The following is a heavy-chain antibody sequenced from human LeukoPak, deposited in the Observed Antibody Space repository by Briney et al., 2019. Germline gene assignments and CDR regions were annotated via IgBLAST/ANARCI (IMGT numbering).Heavy chain of an antibody. Sequence: SGPTLVNPAQTLTLTCTFSGLSLSTNGVGVGWIRQPPGKALEWLALIYWDDDKRYSPFLKSRLTITKDTSKNQVVLTMTNVDPVDTATYYCAHRSPSLRGVVNFFDYWGQGTLVTVSS. CDR1: GLSLSTNGVG. J-gene: IGHJ4*02. CDR3: AHRSPSLRGVVNFFDY. D-gene: IGHD3-10*01. V-gene: IGHV2-5*02. CDR2: IYWDDDK.